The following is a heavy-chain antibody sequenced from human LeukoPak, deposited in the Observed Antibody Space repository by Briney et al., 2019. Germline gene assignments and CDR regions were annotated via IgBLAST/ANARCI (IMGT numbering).Heavy chain of an antibody. CDR1: GFTFSSYA. D-gene: IGHD3-10*01. CDR3: AKGGSEGSGSYFVFDY. CDR2: ISGSGGST. J-gene: IGHJ4*02. V-gene: IGHV3-23*01. Sequence: DPGGSLRLSCAASGFTFSSYAMSWVRQAPGKGLEWVSAISGSGGSTYYADSVKGRFTISRDNSKNTLYLQMSSLRAEDTAVYYCAKGGSEGSGSYFVFDYWGQGTLVTVSS.